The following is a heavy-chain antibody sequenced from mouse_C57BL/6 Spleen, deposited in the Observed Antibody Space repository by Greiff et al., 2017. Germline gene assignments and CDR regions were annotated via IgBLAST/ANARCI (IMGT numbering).Heavy chain of an antibody. CDR1: GFTFSSYT. CDR3: ARQGSRGRYYAMDY. V-gene: IGHV5-9*01. D-gene: IGHD1-1*01. Sequence: EVKVVESGGGLVKPGGSLKLSCAASGFTFSSYTMSWVRQTPEKRLEWVATISGGGGNTYYPDSVKGRFTISRDNAKNTLYLLMSSLRSEDTALYYCARQGSRGRYYAMDYWGQGTSVTVSS. CDR2: ISGGGGNT. J-gene: IGHJ4*01.